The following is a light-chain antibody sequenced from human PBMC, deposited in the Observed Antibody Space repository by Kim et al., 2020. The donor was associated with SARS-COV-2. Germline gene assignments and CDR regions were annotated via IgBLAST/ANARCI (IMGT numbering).Light chain of an antibody. CDR2: DVS. Sequence: GQSITISCTGTSSDVGGYKYVSSYQQHPGKAPKLMIYDVSNRPSGVSNRFSGSKSGNTASLTISGLQAEDEADYYCSSYTSSSTLVFGGGTQLTVL. CDR3: SSYTSSSTLV. CDR1: SSDVGGYKY. J-gene: IGLJ2*01. V-gene: IGLV2-14*03.